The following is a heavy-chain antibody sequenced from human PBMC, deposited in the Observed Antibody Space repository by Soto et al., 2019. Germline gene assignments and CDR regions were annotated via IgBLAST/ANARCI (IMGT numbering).Heavy chain of an antibody. J-gene: IGHJ6*02. CDR1: GFTFSSYS. D-gene: IGHD3-3*02. Sequence: GGSLRLSCAASGFTFSSYSMNWVRQAPGKGLEWVSSISSSSSYIYYADSVKGRFTISRDNAKNPLYLQMNSLRAEDTAVYYCARTILPPTSYGMDVWGQGTTVTVSS. V-gene: IGHV3-21*01. CDR3: ARTILPPTSYGMDV. CDR2: ISSSSSYI.